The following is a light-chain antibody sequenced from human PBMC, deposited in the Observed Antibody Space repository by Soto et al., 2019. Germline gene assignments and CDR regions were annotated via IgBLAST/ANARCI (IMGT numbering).Light chain of an antibody. CDR2: KAS. J-gene: IGKJ1*01. V-gene: IGKV1-5*03. CDR3: QQYKSYFRT. Sequence: DIQMTQSPSTLSASVGDRVTITCRASQSISSWLAWYQQKPGKAPKVLIYKASTLESGVPSRFSGSGSGTELTLTINSLQPDDFATYYCQQYKSYFRTFGQGTKVEIK. CDR1: QSISSW.